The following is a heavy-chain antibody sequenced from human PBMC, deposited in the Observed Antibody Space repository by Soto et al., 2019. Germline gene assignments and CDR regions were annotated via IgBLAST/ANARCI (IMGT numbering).Heavy chain of an antibody. CDR1: GGSITGYY. CDR3: ARHSYYSNPLRFDP. CDR2: IHYSGST. D-gene: IGHD4-4*01. V-gene: IGHV4-59*08. Sequence: TSETLSLTCTVSGGSITGYYWSWIRQPPGKGPEWIGNIHYSGSTNYNPSLKSRVTIPVDTSKNQFSLRLSSVTAAETAVYYCARHSYYSNPLRFDPWGQGTLVTVSS. J-gene: IGHJ5*02.